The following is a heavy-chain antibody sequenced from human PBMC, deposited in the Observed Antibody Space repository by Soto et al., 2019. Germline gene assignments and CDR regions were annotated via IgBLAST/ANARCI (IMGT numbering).Heavy chain of an antibody. CDR2: INPSGGST. D-gene: IGHD6-13*01. Sequence: QVQLVQSGAEVKKPGASVKVSCKASGYTFTSYYMHWVRQAPGQGLEWMGIINPSGGSTSYAQKFQGRVTMTRDTSTSTVYMELSSLRSEDTAVYYCAREQYSSSWDNDAFDIWGQGTMVTVSS. CDR3: AREQYSSSWDNDAFDI. CDR1: GYTFTSYY. J-gene: IGHJ3*02. V-gene: IGHV1-46*03.